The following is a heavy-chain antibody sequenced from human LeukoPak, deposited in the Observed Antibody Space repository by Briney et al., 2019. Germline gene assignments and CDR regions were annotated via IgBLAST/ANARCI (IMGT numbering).Heavy chain of an antibody. CDR2: VCYSGST. D-gene: IGHD5-24*01. J-gene: IGHJ3*02. V-gene: IGHV4-39*01. CDR1: SGSISSSTYC. Sequence: PSETLSLTCTVSSGSISSSTYCWGWIRQPPGKGLEWIGSVCYSGSTYYNPSLKSRVTIFVDTSKNRFSLNLNSVTAADTAVYYCARELGRLQTLRDAFDIWGQGIMVTVSS. CDR3: ARELGRLQTLRDAFDI.